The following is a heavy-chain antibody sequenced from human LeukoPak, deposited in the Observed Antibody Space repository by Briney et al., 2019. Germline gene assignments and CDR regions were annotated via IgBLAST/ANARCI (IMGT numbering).Heavy chain of an antibody. Sequence: GGSLRLSCASSGFIFSFYGMHWARQAPGKGLEWVAFIRRDGSDRFHADSVKGRFTISRDNSRNTLYLQMNSLTVEDTAVYYCAKDNWLPSSPAVAGLGDWNQGTLVTVSS. V-gene: IGHV3-30*02. CDR1: GFIFSFYG. D-gene: IGHD6-19*01. J-gene: IGHJ4*02. CDR3: AKDNWLPSSPAVAGLGD. CDR2: IRRDGSDR.